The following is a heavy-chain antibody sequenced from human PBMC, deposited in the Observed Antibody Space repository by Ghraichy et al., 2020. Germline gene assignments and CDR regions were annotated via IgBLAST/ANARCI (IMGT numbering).Heavy chain of an antibody. CDR2: IYYSGST. V-gene: IGHV4-39*01. CDR1: GGSISSSSYY. D-gene: IGHD1-26*01. Sequence: SETLSLTCTVSGGSISSSSYYWGWIRQPPGKGLEWIGSIYYSGSTYYNPSLKSRVTISVDTSKNQFSLKLSSVTAADTAVYYCASHGIGRELDQFDYWGQGTLVTVSS. J-gene: IGHJ4*02. CDR3: ASHGIGRELDQFDY.